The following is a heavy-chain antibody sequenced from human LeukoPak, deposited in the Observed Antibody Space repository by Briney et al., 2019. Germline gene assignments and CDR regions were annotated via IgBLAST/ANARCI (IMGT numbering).Heavy chain of an antibody. V-gene: IGHV1-18*04. D-gene: IGHD3-3*01. CDR2: ISAYNGNT. J-gene: IGHJ6*03. CDR1: GYTFTGYY. Sequence: ASVKVSCKASGYTFTGYYMHWVRQAPGQGLEWMGWISAYNGNTNYAQKLQGRVTMTTDTSTSTAYMELRSLRSDDTAVYYCARGVLRFLEWLPYYYYMDVWGKGTTVTVSS. CDR3: ARGVLRFLEWLPYYYYMDV.